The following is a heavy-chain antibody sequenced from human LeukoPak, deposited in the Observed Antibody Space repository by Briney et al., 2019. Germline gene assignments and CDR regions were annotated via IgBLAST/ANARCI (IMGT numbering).Heavy chain of an antibody. V-gene: IGHV3-30-3*01. CDR3: ARVSSGWYYDY. D-gene: IGHD6-19*01. Sequence: GRSLRLSCAASGFTFSSYAMHWVRQAPGKGLEWVAVISYDGSNKYYADSVKGRFTISRDNSKNTPYLQMNSLRAEDTAVYYCARVSSGWYYDYWGQGTLVTVSS. CDR1: GFTFSSYA. J-gene: IGHJ4*02. CDR2: ISYDGSNK.